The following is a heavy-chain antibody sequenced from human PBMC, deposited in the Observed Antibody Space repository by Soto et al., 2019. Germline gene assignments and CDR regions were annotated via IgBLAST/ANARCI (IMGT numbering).Heavy chain of an antibody. CDR1: GGSISSGDYD. CDR2: IYYSGST. V-gene: IGHV4-61*08. CDR3: ARGIQLWPITYYFDY. D-gene: IGHD5-18*01. Sequence: NPSETLSLTFTVSGGSISSGDYDWSWIRQPPGKRLEWIGYIYYSGSTNYNPSLKSRVTISVDTSKNQFPLKLGSVTAADTAVYYCARGIQLWPITYYFDYWGQGTLVTVSS. J-gene: IGHJ4*02.